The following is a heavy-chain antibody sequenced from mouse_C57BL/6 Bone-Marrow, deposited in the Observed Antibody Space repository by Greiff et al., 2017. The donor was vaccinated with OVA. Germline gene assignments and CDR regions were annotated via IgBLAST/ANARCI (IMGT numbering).Heavy chain of an antibody. V-gene: IGHV1-18*01. D-gene: IGHD1-1*02. CDR2: INPNNGGT. Sequence: VQLQQSGPELVKPGASVKIPCKASGYTFTDYNMDWVKQSHGKSLEWIGDINPNNGGTIYNQKFKGKATLTVDKSSSTAYMELRSLTSEDTAVYYCAKGDYQAWFAYWGQGTLVTVSA. CDR3: AKGDYQAWFAY. J-gene: IGHJ3*01. CDR1: GYTFTDYN.